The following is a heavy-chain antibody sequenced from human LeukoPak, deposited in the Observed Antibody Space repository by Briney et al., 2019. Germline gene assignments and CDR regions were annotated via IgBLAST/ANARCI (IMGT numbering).Heavy chain of an antibody. D-gene: IGHD5-12*01. CDR3: ARGFSGYDPFDY. CDR2: IYSGGTT. CDR1: GFTVSGNY. J-gene: IGHJ4*02. Sequence: HPGGSLRLSCAVSGFTVSGNYMSWVRQAPGKGLEWVSVIYSGGTTYYADSVKGRFTISRDNSKNTLYLQMNSLRAEDTAVYYCARGFSGYDPFDYWGQGTLVTASS. V-gene: IGHV3-66*01.